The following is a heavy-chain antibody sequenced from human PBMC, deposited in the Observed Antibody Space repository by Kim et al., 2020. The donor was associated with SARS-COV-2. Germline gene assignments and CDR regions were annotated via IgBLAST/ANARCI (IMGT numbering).Heavy chain of an antibody. CDR3: ARESSRRADY. CDR2: ST. Sequence: STFYEDTVKGRFISSRGNARNTLFLQLNSLRAKDTALYYCARESSRRADYWGQGTLVTVSS. V-gene: IGHV3-23*01. J-gene: IGHJ4*02. D-gene: IGHD2-2*01.